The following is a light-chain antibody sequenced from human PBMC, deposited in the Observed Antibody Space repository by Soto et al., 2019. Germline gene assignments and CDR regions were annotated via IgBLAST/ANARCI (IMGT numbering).Light chain of an antibody. V-gene: IGLV8-61*01. CDR1: SGSVSTNYY. J-gene: IGLJ1*01. CDR2: STN. CDR3: VLYVGSGIYV. Sequence: QTVVTQEPSFSVSPGGTVTLTCGLGSGSVSTNYYPSWYQQTPGHAPRTLIHSTNTRSSGVPDRFSGSILGNRAALTITGAQADDESDYYCVLYVGSGIYVFGTGTKLTVL.